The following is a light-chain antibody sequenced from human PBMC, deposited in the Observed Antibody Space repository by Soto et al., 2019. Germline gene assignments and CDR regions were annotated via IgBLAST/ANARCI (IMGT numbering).Light chain of an antibody. V-gene: IGLV1-51*01. CDR1: TSNVGKNY. J-gene: IGLJ1*01. CDR2: DNT. CDR3: GTWDGSLSAGI. Sequence: PVSAAPEKKDTISCTGSTSNVGKNYVSWYQHLPGTAPKLLIYDNTKRHSGIPDRFSGSKSGTSATLGIAGLQTGDEADYYCGTWDGSLSAGIFGTGTKVTVL.